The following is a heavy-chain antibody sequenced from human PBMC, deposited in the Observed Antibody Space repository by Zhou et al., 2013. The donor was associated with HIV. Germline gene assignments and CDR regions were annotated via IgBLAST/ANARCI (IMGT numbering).Heavy chain of an antibody. CDR2: ITPLLGTT. D-gene: IGHD4-4*01. CDR1: GGTFSSYA. V-gene: IGHV1-69*04. J-gene: IGHJ5*01. Sequence: QVQLVQSGAEVKKPGSSVKVSCKASGGTFSSYAINWVRQAPGQGLEWMGRITPLLGTTSYAQKFQGRVTITADKSTTTSYMDLSSLRSDDTAVYYCARVTTLHPWWFDSWGQGSLVTVSS. CDR3: ARVTTLHPWWFDS.